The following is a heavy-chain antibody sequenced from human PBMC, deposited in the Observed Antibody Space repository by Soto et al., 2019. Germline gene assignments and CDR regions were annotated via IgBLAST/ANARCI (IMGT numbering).Heavy chain of an antibody. J-gene: IGHJ4*02. D-gene: IGHD3-22*01. CDR3: ARDRSYYDSSGSYSPPY. V-gene: IGHV3-23*01. CDR2: ISGSAATT. CDR1: GFTFSSYA. Sequence: GGSPRLSCAASGFTFSSYAMNWVRQAPGKGLEWVSAISGSAATTHFADSVKGRFTISRDNSKNTLYLQMNSLRAEDTAVYYCARDRSYYDSSGSYSPPYWGQGTLVTVSS.